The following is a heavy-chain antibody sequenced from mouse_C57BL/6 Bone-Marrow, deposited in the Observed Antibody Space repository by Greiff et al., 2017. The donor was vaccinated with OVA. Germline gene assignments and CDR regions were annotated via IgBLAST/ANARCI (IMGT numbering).Heavy chain of an antibody. V-gene: IGHV5-12*01. CDR3: ARPYYSNPFAY. CDR1: GFTFSDYY. J-gene: IGHJ3*01. Sequence: DVMLVEPGGGLVQPGGSLKLSCAASGFTFSDYYMYWVRQTPEKRLEWVAYISNGGGSTYYPDTVKGRFTISRDNAKNTLYLQMSRLKSEDTAMYYCARPYYSNPFAYWGQGTLVTVSA. CDR2: ISNGGGST. D-gene: IGHD2-5*01.